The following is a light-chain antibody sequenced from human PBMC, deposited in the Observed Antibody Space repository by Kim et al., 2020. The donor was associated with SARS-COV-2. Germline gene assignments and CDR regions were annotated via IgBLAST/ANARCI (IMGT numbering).Light chain of an antibody. CDR3: QQYGSTHLYSVLDS. CDR1: QSVSSSY. Sequence: PGERATLSCRASQSVSSSYLAWYQQKPGQAPRLLIYGAYSRATGIPDRFSGSGSGTDFTLTISRLEPEDFAVFYCQQYGSTHLYSVLDSFGQ. V-gene: IGKV3-20*01. J-gene: IGKJ2*03. CDR2: GAY.